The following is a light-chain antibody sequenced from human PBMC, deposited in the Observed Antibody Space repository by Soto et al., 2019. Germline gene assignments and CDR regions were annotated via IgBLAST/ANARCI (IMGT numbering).Light chain of an antibody. CDR1: QSVSSSY. J-gene: IGKJ1*01. CDR3: QQYNNWPV. V-gene: IGKV3-15*01. CDR2: AAS. Sequence: EIVLTQSPATLSLSPGERATLSCRASQSVSSSYLAWYQQKPGQAPRLLIYAASTRATGIPARFSGSGSGTEFTLTISSLQSEDFAVYYCQQYNNWPVFGQGTKVDIK.